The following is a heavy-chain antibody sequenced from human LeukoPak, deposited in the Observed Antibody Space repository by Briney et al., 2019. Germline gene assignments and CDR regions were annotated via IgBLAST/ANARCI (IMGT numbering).Heavy chain of an antibody. D-gene: IGHD6-19*01. CDR2: LYGGGDS. Sequence: GGSLRLSCAASGFTVSSNYMSWVRQVPGKGLEWLSVLYGGGDSYYAESVKGRFTISRDNSKNTLYLQLSSLRAEDTAMYYCARGVYTSGWIDNWGQGTLVTVSS. V-gene: IGHV3-53*01. CDR3: ARGVYTSGWIDN. J-gene: IGHJ4*02. CDR1: GFTVSSNY.